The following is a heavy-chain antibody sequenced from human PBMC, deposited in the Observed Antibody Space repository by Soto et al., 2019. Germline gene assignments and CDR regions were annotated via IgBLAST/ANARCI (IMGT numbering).Heavy chain of an antibody. CDR3: ASSVTRSQWRYGMDV. Sequence: QVQLVQSGAEVKKPGASVKVSCKASGYTFTSYGISWVRQAPGQGLEWMGWISAYNGNTNYAQKLQGRGTMTTDTSTSTAYMEVRSLRSDDTAVYYCASSVTRSQWRYGMDVWGQGTTVTVSS. J-gene: IGHJ6*02. CDR1: GYTFTSYG. D-gene: IGHD2-8*01. V-gene: IGHV1-18*01. CDR2: ISAYNGNT.